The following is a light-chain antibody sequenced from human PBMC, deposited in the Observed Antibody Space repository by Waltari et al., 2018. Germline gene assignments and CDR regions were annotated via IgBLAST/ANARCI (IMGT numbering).Light chain of an antibody. V-gene: IGKV3-11*01. CDR2: GAS. CDR3: QQRSNWPLT. J-gene: IGKJ4*01. CDR1: RVGRKQ. Sequence: SCRASRVGRKQLALYQQKRGQAPRRLIYGASNRATGSPARFSGRESGTDFTLTIGSLEPEDVAVYYCQQRSNWPLTFGGGTKVEIK.